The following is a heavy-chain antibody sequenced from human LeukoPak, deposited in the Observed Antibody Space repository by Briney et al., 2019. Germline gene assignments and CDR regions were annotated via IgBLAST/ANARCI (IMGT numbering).Heavy chain of an antibody. V-gene: IGHV3-7*01. D-gene: IGHD1-26*01. Sequence: GGSLRLSCAASGFTFSSYWMRWVRQAPGKGLELAANIKQDGSEKYYVDSVQGRFTISRDNAKNSLYLQMNSLRVEDTAVYYCARRIVGATSGGDYWGQGTLVTVSS. CDR1: GFTFSSYW. J-gene: IGHJ4*02. CDR2: IKQDGSEK. CDR3: ARRIVGATSGGDY.